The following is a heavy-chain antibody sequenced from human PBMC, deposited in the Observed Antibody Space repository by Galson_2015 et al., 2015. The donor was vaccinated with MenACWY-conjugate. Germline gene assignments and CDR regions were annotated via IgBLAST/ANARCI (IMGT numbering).Heavy chain of an antibody. V-gene: IGHV4-4*02. Sequence: ETLSLTCAVSGGSISSSNWWGWVRQPPGKGLEWIGEIYHSGSTNYNPSLKSRVSISVDKSKNQFSLKLSSVTAADTAVYYCARRGPGSDFWSGYYSFDYWGQGTLVTVSS. CDR3: ARRGPGSDFWSGYYSFDY. J-gene: IGHJ4*02. D-gene: IGHD3-3*01. CDR2: IYHSGST. CDR1: GGSISSSNW.